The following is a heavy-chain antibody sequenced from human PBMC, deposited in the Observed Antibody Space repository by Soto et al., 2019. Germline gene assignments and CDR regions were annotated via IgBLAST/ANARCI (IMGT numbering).Heavy chain of an antibody. CDR2: ISSSSSTI. CDR3: ARDGPQYDILTGYYFYYYGMDV. V-gene: IGHV3-48*02. CDR1: GFTFSSYS. D-gene: IGHD3-9*01. J-gene: IGHJ6*02. Sequence: GGSLRLSCAASGFTFSSYSMNWVRQAPGKGLEWVSYISSSSSTIYYADSVKGRFTISRDNAKNSLYLQMNSLRDEDTAVYYCARDGPQYDILTGYYFYYYGMDVWGQGTTVTV.